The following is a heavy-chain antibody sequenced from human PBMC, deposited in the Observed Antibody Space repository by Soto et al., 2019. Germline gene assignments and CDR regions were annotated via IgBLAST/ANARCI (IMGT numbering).Heavy chain of an antibody. CDR1: GFTFSTNL. J-gene: IGHJ4*02. V-gene: IGHV3-74*01. CDR3: AKDGEGVANFDY. CDR2: INSDGTTA. D-gene: IGHD3-10*01. Sequence: GGSLRLPCAASGFTFSTNLMHWVRQGPGKGLVWVSRINSDGTTAAYADSVQGRFTISRDNAKNTLYLHMTSLRGEDTAVYYCAKDGEGVANFDYWGQGTLVTVSS.